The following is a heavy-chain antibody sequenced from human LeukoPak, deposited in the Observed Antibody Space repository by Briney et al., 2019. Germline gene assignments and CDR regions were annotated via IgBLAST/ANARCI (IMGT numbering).Heavy chain of an antibody. Sequence: GGSLRLSCAASGFTFSSYWMSWVRQAPGKGLEWVANIKQDGSEKYYVDSVKGRFTISRDKAKNSLYLQMNSLRAEDTAVYYCARDFICSSTSCNGYWGQGTLVTVSS. V-gene: IGHV3-7*03. J-gene: IGHJ4*02. D-gene: IGHD2-2*01. CDR3: ARDFICSSTSCNGY. CDR2: IKQDGSEK. CDR1: GFTFSSYW.